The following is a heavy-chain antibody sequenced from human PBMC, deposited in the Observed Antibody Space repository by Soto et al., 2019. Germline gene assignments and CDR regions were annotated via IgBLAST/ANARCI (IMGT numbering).Heavy chain of an antibody. D-gene: IGHD3-9*01. CDR1: GYTFTSYG. Sequence: QVQLVQSGAEVKKPGASVKVSCKASGYTFTSYGISWVRQAPGQGLEWMGWISAYNGNTNYAQKLQGRVTMTTDTTTSTAYMELRSLRSDDTAVYYCARDTYYDILTGYVLRGGNYGMDVWGQGTTVTVSS. V-gene: IGHV1-18*01. CDR3: ARDTYYDILTGYVLRGGNYGMDV. J-gene: IGHJ6*02. CDR2: ISAYNGNT.